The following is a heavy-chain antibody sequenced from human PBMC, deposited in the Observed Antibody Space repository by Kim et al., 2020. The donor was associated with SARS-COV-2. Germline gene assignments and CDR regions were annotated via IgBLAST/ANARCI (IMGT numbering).Heavy chain of an antibody. CDR3: VLRMRVGTNWLLPIDC. V-gene: IGHV3-23*01. Sequence: SVKGRFSISRDNSKNTLYLQMNSLRAEDTALYYCVLRMRVGTNWLLPIDCWGQGTLVTVSS. J-gene: IGHJ4*02. D-gene: IGHD1-1*01.